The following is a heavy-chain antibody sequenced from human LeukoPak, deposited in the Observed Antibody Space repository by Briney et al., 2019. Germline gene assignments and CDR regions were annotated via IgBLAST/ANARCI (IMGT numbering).Heavy chain of an antibody. CDR2: IYYSGST. CDR1: GGSISSSSYY. D-gene: IGHD2-21*01. CDR3: AGPGVVVIATSFAFDI. J-gene: IGHJ3*02. V-gene: IGHV4-39*01. Sequence: SETLSLTCTVSGGSISSSSYYWGWIRQPLGKGLEWIGSIYYSGSTYYNPSLKSRVTISVDTSKNQFSLKLSSVTAADTAVYYCAGPGVVVIATSFAFDIWGQGTMVTVSS.